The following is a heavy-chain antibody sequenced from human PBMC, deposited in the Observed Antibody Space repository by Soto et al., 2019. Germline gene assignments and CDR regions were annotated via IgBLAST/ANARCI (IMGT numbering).Heavy chain of an antibody. D-gene: IGHD6-13*01. Sequence: QVQLVQSGAEVKKPGASVKVSCKASGYTFANYHIHWVRQATGQGLEWMGWMHPNTGDTDYAQKFQGRVTMTRDTALTEPYKGLSGLRSEDTAVYYRARGGGGRWYSGDYWGQGTLVTVAS. CDR3: ARGGGGRWYSGDY. J-gene: IGHJ4*02. CDR1: GYTFANYH. CDR2: MHPNTGDT. V-gene: IGHV1-8*01.